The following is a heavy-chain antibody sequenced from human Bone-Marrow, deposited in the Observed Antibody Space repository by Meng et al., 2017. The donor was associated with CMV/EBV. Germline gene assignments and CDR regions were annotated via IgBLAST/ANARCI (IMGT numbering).Heavy chain of an antibody. CDR2: IIPILGIA. CDR1: GGTFSSYT. V-gene: IGHV1-69*04. Sequence: SVKVSCKASGGTFSSYTISWVRQAPGQGLEWMGRIIPILGIANYAQKFQGRVTITADKSTSTAYMELSSLRSEDTAVYYCAREFSNCSSTSCYYYYYGMDVWGQGTTVTVSS. J-gene: IGHJ6*02. D-gene: IGHD2-2*01. CDR3: AREFSNCSSTSCYYYYYGMDV.